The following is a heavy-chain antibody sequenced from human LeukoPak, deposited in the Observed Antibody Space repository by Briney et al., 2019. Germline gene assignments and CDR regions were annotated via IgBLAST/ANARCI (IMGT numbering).Heavy chain of an antibody. Sequence: GASVKVSCKASGYTFTSYYMHWVRQAPGQGLEWMGIINPSGGSTNYAQKLQGRVTMTTDTSTSTAYMELRSLRSDDTAVYYCARENYYDSSGYQRWFDPWGQGTLVTVSS. D-gene: IGHD3-22*01. CDR1: GYTFTSYY. J-gene: IGHJ5*02. CDR2: INPSGGST. CDR3: ARENYYDSSGYQRWFDP. V-gene: IGHV1-46*01.